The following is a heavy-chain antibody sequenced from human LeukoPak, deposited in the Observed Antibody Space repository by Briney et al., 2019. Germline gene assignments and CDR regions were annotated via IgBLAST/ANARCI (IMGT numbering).Heavy chain of an antibody. V-gene: IGHV3-23*01. J-gene: IGHJ4*02. CDR1: GFTFSSCA. Sequence: GGSLRLSCAASGFTFSSCAMNWVRQAPGKGLEWVSGISGSGGITHYADSVRGRFTISRDNSKNTLYLQMNSLRAEDTAVYYCAKDPTDFDSSGQTYFDYWGQGTLVTVSS. D-gene: IGHD3-22*01. CDR2: ISGSGGIT. CDR3: AKDPTDFDSSGQTYFDY.